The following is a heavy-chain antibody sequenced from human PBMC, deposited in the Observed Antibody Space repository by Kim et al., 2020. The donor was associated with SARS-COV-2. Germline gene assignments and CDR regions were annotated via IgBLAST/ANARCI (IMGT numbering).Heavy chain of an antibody. D-gene: IGHD2-21*02. CDR3: AKAVGVTYFDY. V-gene: IGHV3-23*01. Sequence: STYNADAMKCRYNISRDNSKNTLYVQMNSLRAEDTAVYYCAKAVGVTYFDYGGPGTLVTVSS. J-gene: IGHJ4*02. CDR2: ST.